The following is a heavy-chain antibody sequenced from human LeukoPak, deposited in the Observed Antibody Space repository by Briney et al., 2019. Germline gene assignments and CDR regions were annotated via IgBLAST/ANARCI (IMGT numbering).Heavy chain of an antibody. CDR1: GDSVSSNSAA. CDR3: ARDRYCSSTSCYPYYFDY. V-gene: IGHV6-1*01. CDR2: TYLRSKWYN. J-gene: IGHJ4*02. D-gene: IGHD2-2*01. Sequence: SQTLSLTCAISGDSVSSNSAAWKWIRQSPSRGLEWLGRTYLRSKWYNDYAVSVKSRITINPDTSKNQFSLQLNSVTPEDTAVYYCARDRYCSSTSCYPYYFDYWGQGTLVTVSS.